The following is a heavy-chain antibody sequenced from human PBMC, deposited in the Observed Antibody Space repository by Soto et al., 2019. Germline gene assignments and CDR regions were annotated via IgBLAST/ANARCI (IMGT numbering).Heavy chain of an antibody. D-gene: IGHD4-4*01. CDR3: AKDYFGMTTLHYYGIDV. V-gene: IGHV3-30*18. CDR2: VSYDGSSK. Sequence: GGSLRLSCAASGLTFGSFGMHWVRQAPGKGLEWVAVVSYDGSSKYYADSVKDRLTISRDNSKNTLYLQMNSLRADDTALYFCAKDYFGMTTLHYYGIDVWGQGTTVTVSS. J-gene: IGHJ6*02. CDR1: GLTFGSFG.